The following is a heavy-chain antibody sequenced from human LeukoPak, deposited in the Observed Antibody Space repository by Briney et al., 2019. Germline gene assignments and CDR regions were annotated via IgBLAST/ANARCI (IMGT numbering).Heavy chain of an antibody. CDR2: ISYDGNNK. Sequence: GGSLRLSCAASGFTFSSYGMHWVRQAPGKGLEWVAAISYDGNNKYYADSVKGRFTISRDNSKNTLYLQMNSLRPEDTAVYYCARGPKFAIRMIVVVTKGHFDYWGQGTLVTVSS. CDR1: GFTFSSYG. CDR3: ARGPKFAIRMIVVVTKGHFDY. J-gene: IGHJ4*02. D-gene: IGHD3-22*01. V-gene: IGHV3-30*19.